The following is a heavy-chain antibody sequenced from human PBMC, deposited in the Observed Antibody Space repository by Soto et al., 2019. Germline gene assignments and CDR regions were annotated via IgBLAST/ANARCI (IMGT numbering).Heavy chain of an antibody. CDR3: VRGQPHRITIFEVVIRSYDYGMDV. CDR2: IYYRGST. V-gene: IGHV4-31*03. CDR1: GGSISSGDYY. J-gene: IGHJ6*02. D-gene: IGHD3-3*01. Sequence: PSETLSLTCTVSGGSISSGDYYWSWIRQHPGKGLEWIGDIYYRGSTYYNPSLKNRITMAVDTSKNQFSLKLSSVTAADTAVYFCVRGQPHRITIFEVVIRSYDYGMDVWGQGTTVTVSS.